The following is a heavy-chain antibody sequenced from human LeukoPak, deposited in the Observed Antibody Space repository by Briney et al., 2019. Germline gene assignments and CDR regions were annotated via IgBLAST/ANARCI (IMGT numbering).Heavy chain of an antibody. D-gene: IGHD5-24*01. V-gene: IGHV4-59*01. Sequence: PSETLSLTCTVSGGSISSYYWSWIRQPPGKGLEWIGYIYYSGSTNYNPSLKSRVTISVDTSKNQFSLKLSSVTAADTAVYYCARAGGGMATTYYFDYWGQGTLVTVSS. J-gene: IGHJ4*02. CDR3: ARAGGGMATTYYFDY. CDR1: GGSISSYY. CDR2: IYYSGST.